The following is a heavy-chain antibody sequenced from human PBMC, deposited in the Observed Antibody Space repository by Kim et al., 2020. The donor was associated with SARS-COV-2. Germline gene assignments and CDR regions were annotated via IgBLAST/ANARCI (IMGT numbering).Heavy chain of an antibody. CDR3: ANLLTGATLGY. V-gene: IGHV3-23*01. CDR1: GFTFSSYA. Sequence: GGSLRLSCAASGFTFSSYAMSWVRQAPGKGLEWVSAISGSGGSTYYADSVKGRFTISRDNSKNTLYLQMNSLRAEDMAVYYCANLLTGATLGYWGQGTLVTVSS. CDR2: ISGSGGST. D-gene: IGHD1-26*01. J-gene: IGHJ4*02.